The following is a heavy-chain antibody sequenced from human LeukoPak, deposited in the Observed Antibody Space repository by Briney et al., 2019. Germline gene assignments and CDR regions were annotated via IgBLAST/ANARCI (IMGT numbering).Heavy chain of an antibody. CDR3: ARDPVHLGGYSYDYTPYNWFDP. V-gene: IGHV1-69*01. CDR2: IIPIFGTA. Sequence: SVKVSCKASGGTFSSYAISWVRQAPGQGLEWMGGIIPIFGTANYAQKFQGRVTITADESTSTAYMELSSLRSEDAAVYYCARDPVHLGGYSYDYTPYNWFDPWGQGTLVTVSS. CDR1: GGTFSSYA. J-gene: IGHJ5*02. D-gene: IGHD5-18*01.